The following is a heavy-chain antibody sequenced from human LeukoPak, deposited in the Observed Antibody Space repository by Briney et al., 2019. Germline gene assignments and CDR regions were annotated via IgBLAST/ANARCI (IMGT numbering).Heavy chain of an antibody. J-gene: IGHJ4*02. D-gene: IGHD3-10*01. CDR1: GGSISSFY. V-gene: IGHV4-59*08. Sequence: KPSETLSLTCTVSGGSISSFYWSWIRQPPGKGLEWIGYIYYSGSTLYNPSLKSRVTMSLATSKNQFSLKLSSVTAADTAVYYCARHTSGRIDYWGQGTLVTVSS. CDR3: ARHTSGRIDY. CDR2: IYYSGST.